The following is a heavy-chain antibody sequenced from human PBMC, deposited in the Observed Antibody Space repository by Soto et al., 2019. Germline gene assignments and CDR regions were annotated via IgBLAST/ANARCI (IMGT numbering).Heavy chain of an antibody. Sequence: QVQLVQSGAEVKKPGASVKVSCKAAGYTFTSYGISWVRQAPGQGLEWMGWISTYNGNTNYEEKFQGRVTLTIDTSTSTAYMELRSLRSDDTAVYYGARNLGRGTATNPFDYWGQGTLVTVSS. J-gene: IGHJ4*02. D-gene: IGHD3-16*01. CDR3: ARNLGRGTATNPFDY. CDR2: ISTYNGNT. V-gene: IGHV1-18*01. CDR1: GYTFTSYG.